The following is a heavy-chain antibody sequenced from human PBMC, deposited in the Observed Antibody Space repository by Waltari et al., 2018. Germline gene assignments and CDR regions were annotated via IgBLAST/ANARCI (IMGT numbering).Heavy chain of an antibody. CDR2: IYYSGST. J-gene: IGHJ4*02. Sequence: QVQLQESGPGLVKPSETLSLTCAVSGGSISSHYWSWIRQPPGKGLEWIGYIYYSGSTNYNPSRKSRVTISVDTAKNQFSLKLSSVTAADTAVYYCATSREWRAEGSFDYWGQGTLVTVSS. V-gene: IGHV4-59*11. D-gene: IGHD3-3*01. CDR3: ATSREWRAEGSFDY. CDR1: GGSISSHY.